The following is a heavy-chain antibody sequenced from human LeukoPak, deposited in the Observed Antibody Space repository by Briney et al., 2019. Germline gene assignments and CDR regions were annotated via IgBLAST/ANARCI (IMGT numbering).Heavy chain of an antibody. J-gene: IGHJ3*02. V-gene: IGHV3-23*01. CDR3: AKDNLKSRDAFDI. CDR2: ISGSGGST. CDR1: GFTFRDHW. Sequence: GGSLRLSCEASGFTFRDHWMHWVRQVPGKGLEWVSAISGSGGSTYYADSVKGRFTISRDNSKNTLYLQMNSLRAEDTAVYYCAKDNLKSRDAFDIWGQGTMVTVSS.